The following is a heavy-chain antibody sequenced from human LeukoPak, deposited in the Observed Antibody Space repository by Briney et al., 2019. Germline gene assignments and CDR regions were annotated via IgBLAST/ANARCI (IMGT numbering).Heavy chain of an antibody. Sequence: SETLSLTCTVSGGSISSYYWSWIRQPPGKGLEWIGYIYYSGSTYYNPSLKSRITISVDTSKNQFSLKLSSVTAADTAVYYCARGAGVEVDYWGQGTLVTVSS. V-gene: IGHV4-59*06. D-gene: IGHD4/OR15-4a*01. J-gene: IGHJ4*02. CDR3: ARGAGVEVDY. CDR2: IYYSGST. CDR1: GGSISSYY.